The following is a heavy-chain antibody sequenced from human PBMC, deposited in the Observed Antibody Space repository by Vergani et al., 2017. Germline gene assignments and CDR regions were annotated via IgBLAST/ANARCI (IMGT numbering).Heavy chain of an antibody. Sequence: EVQLVESGGGLVKPGGSLRLSCAASGFTVSSNYMSWVRQAPGKGLEWVSAIYSGGSTYYADSVKGRFTISRDNSKNTLYLQMNSLRAEDTAVYDCAKPLIAAAGYYYYDGMDVWGQGTTVTVSS. CDR1: GFTVSSNY. CDR3: AKPLIAAAGYYYYDGMDV. CDR2: IYSGGST. J-gene: IGHJ6*02. V-gene: IGHV3-66*04. D-gene: IGHD6-13*01.